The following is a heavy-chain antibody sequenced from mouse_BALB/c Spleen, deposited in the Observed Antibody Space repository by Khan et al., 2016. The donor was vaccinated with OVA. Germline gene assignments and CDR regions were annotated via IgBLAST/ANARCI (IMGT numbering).Heavy chain of an antibody. CDR3: ARGGYSVFAY. D-gene: IGHD2-14*01. CDR2: IFPGSGTP. V-gene: IGHV1-77*01. Sequence: QVQLQQSGPELVKPGASLKVSCKASGYTFTDYIIGWVKQSTRQGLEWIGDIFPGSGTPYYNENFKDKATLTADKSSNTAYMQLSSLTSEESAVYFCARGGYSVFAYWGQGTLVTVSA. J-gene: IGHJ3*01. CDR1: GYTFTDYI.